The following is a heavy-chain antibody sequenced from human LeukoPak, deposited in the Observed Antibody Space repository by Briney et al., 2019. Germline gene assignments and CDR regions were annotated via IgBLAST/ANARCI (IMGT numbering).Heavy chain of an antibody. CDR1: GFTFDDYA. V-gene: IGHV3-43D*03. CDR3: ARDGVEFYNWFDP. CDR2: ISWDGGST. J-gene: IGHJ5*02. D-gene: IGHD2-8*01. Sequence: GGSLRLSCAASGFTFDDYAMHWVRQAPGKGLEWVSLISWDGGSTYYADSVKGRFTISRDNAKNTLYLQMNSLRAEDTAVYYCARDGVEFYNWFDPWGQGTLVTVSS.